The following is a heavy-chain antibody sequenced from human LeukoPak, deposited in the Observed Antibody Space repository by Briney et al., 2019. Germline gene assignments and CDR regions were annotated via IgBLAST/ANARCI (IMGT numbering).Heavy chain of an antibody. Sequence: SVKVYCKASGGTFSSYAINWVRQAPGQGLEWMGGIIPIFGTANYAQKFQGRVTITADESTSTAYMELSSLRSEDTAVYYCARYSSSWTYYYYYGMDVWGQGTTVTVSS. V-gene: IGHV1-69*13. CDR3: ARYSSSWTYYYYYGMDV. CDR2: IIPIFGTA. J-gene: IGHJ6*02. D-gene: IGHD6-13*01. CDR1: GGTFSSYA.